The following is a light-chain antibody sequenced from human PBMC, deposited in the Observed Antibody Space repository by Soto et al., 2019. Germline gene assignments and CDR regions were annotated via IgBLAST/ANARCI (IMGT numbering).Light chain of an antibody. CDR3: SSYTSSTTLV. J-gene: IGLJ1*01. Sequence: QSALTQPASVSGSPGQSITISCTGTSSDIGAYNYVSRYQQYPGKTPKLVIYEVTDRPSGVSSRFSGCKSGSTASLTISGLQTEDEADYYCSSYTSSTTLVFGTGTKVTVL. V-gene: IGLV2-14*01. CDR1: SSDIGAYNY. CDR2: EVT.